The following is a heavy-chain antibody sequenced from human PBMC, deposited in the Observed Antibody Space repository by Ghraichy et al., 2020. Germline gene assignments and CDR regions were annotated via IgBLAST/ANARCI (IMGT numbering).Heavy chain of an antibody. CDR3: AKGQPILPDAFDM. CDR1: GFSFTDFY. Sequence: GESLNISCAASGFSFTDFYMSWVRQAPGEGLEWVSSISRRGETTYYAGSVRGRFTISKDISKSTLYLQMDTLRAEDTAVYYCAKGQPILPDAFDMWGQGTMVTVSS. J-gene: IGHJ3*02. V-gene: IGHV3-23*01. D-gene: IGHD1-1*01. CDR2: ISRRGETT.